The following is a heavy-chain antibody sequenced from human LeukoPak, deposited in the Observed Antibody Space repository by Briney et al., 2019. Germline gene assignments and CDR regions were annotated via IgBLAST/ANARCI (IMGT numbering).Heavy chain of an antibody. J-gene: IGHJ4*02. CDR3: AAYDSSGYAFHY. CDR1: GGSISSYY. V-gene: IGHV4-59*01. D-gene: IGHD3-22*01. Sequence: WEALSLTCSVSGGSISSYYWSWIRQPPGKGLEWIGYMYYSGNTNYNPSLKSRVIISVDTSQSQFSLRLTSVTAADTAVYYCAAYDSSGYAFHYWGQGTLVTVSS. CDR2: MYYSGNT.